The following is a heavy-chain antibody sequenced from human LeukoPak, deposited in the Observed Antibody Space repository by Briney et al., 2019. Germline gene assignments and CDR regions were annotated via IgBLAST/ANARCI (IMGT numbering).Heavy chain of an antibody. CDR3: AKSGGYGLIDY. D-gene: IGHD1-26*01. V-gene: IGHV4-59*08. J-gene: IGHJ4*02. Sequence: SETLSLTCTVSGGSISSYYWSWIRQPPGKGLEWIGYIYYSGSTNYNPSLKSRVTISIDTSKNQFSLRLNSVTAADTAMYYCAKSGGYGLIDYWGQGTLVTVSS. CDR2: IYYSGST. CDR1: GGSISSYY.